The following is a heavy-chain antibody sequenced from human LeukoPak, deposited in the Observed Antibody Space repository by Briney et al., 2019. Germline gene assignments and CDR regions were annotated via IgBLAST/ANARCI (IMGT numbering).Heavy chain of an antibody. CDR1: GGSFSGYY. V-gene: IGHV4-34*01. CDR2: INHSGST. J-gene: IGHJ4*02. D-gene: IGHD3-9*01. Sequence: SETLSLTCAVYGGSFSGYYWSWIRQPPGKGLEWIGEINHSGSTNYNPSLKSRVTIPVDTSKNQFSLKLSSVTAADTAVYYCARLGYYDILTGYYIFGPFDYWGQGTLVTVSS. CDR3: ARLGYYDILTGYYIFGPFDY.